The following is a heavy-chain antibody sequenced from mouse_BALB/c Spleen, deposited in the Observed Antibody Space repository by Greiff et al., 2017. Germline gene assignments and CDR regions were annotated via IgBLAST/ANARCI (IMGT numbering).Heavy chain of an antibody. D-gene: IGHD2-1*01. CDR2: IWTGGGT. CDR3: VGGNYRGAMDY. Sequence: QVQLKESGPGLVAPSQSLSITCTVSGFSLTSYDISWIRQPPGKGLEWLGVIWTGGGTNYNSAFMSRLSISKDNSKSQVFLKMNSLQTDDTALYYCVGGNYRGAMDYWGQGTSVTVSS. V-gene: IGHV2-9-2*01. CDR1: GFSLTSYD. J-gene: IGHJ4*01.